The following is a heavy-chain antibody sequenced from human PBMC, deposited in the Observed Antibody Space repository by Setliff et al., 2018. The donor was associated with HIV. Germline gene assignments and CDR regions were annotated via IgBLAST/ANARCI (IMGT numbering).Heavy chain of an antibody. V-gene: IGHV4-39*07. CDR3: ARVPTGADGASD. Sequence: PSETLSLTCTVSGASITSKNYYWGWIRQPPEKGLEWIGTIYYGVSGATSYNSSLKSRVTISVDTSKSQISLRLTSVTAADTAMYYCARVPTGADGASDWGQGTLVTVSS. CDR1: GASITSKNYY. J-gene: IGHJ4*02. CDR2: IYYGVSGAT. D-gene: IGHD6-13*01.